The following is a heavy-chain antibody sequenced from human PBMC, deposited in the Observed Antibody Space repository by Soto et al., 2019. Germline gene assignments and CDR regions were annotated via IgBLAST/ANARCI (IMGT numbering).Heavy chain of an antibody. CDR1: YS. V-gene: IGHV4-59*08. J-gene: IGHJ4*02. D-gene: IGHD2-15*01. Sequence: YSGRRIRKNPGKGLEWIGYIYYSGSTNYNPSLKSRVTISVDTSKNQFSLKLNSVTAADTAVYYCARHRPGSGGSCYAYWCQGTLVTSPQ. CDR2: IYYSGST. CDR3: ARHRPGSGGSCYAY.